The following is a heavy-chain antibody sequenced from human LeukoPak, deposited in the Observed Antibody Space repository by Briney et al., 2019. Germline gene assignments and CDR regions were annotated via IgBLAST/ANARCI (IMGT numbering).Heavy chain of an antibody. CDR1: GFTFSSYW. CDR3: ARVRGIAVAGTASIYFDY. Sequence: PGGSLRLSCEASGFTFSSYWMSWVRQAPGKGLEWVANIKEDGSEKYNVDSVKGRFTSSRDNAKNSLYLQMNSLRAEDTAVYYCARVRGIAVAGTASIYFDYWGQGTLVTVSS. V-gene: IGHV3-7*01. J-gene: IGHJ4*02. CDR2: IKEDGSEK. D-gene: IGHD6-19*01.